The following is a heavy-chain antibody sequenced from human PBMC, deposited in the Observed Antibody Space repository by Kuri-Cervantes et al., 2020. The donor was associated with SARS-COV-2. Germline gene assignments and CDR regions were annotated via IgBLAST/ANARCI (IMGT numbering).Heavy chain of an antibody. V-gene: IGHV4-59*12. CDR3: ARTDNSGYSYYFDY. Sequence: ESLKISCTVSGDSISSYSWTWIRQPPGEGLEWIGSISYSGSTNYNPSLKSRVTISVDTSKNQFSLKLSSVTAADTAVYYCARTDNSGYSYYFDYWGQGTLVTVSS. CDR2: ISYSGST. J-gene: IGHJ4*02. CDR1: GDSISSYS. D-gene: IGHD3-22*01.